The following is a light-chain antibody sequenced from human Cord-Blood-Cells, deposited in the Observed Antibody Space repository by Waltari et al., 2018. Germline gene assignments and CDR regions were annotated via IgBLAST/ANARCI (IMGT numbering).Light chain of an antibody. J-gene: IGKJ5*01. V-gene: IGKV1-12*01. Sequence: DIQMTQSPSSVSASVGDRVTITCRSSQGMSSWLAWYQQKPGKAPKLLTYAASSLQSGVPSRFSGSGSGTDFTLTISSLQPEDFATYYCQQANSFPITFGQGTRLEIK. CDR2: AAS. CDR3: QQANSFPIT. CDR1: QGMSSW.